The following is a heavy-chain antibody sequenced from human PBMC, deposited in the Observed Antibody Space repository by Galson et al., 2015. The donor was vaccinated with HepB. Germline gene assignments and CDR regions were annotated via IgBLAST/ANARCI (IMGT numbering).Heavy chain of an antibody. CDR1: GFTFDDYT. V-gene: IGHV3-43*01. D-gene: IGHD2-2*01. Sequence: SLRLSCAASGFTFDDYTMHWVRQAPGKGLEWVSLISWDGGSTYYADSVKGRFTISRDNSKNSLYLQMNSLRTEDTALYYCAKGTSGYCSSTSCYYYGMDVWGQGTTVTVSS. CDR3: AKGTSGYCSSTSCYYYGMDV. J-gene: IGHJ6*02. CDR2: ISWDGGST.